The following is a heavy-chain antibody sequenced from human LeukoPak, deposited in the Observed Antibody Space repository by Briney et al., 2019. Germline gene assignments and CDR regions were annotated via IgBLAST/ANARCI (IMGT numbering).Heavy chain of an antibody. Sequence: GESLKISCKGSGYSFASHWIGWVRQRPGKGLEWMGNIYAGDSDTRYSPSFQGQVTISADKSISTAYLQWSSLKASDTAMYYCARHPSYSSGWPLDYWGQGTLVTVSS. CDR2: IYAGDSDT. CDR3: ARHPSYSSGWPLDY. J-gene: IGHJ4*02. D-gene: IGHD6-19*01. V-gene: IGHV5-51*01. CDR1: GYSFASHW.